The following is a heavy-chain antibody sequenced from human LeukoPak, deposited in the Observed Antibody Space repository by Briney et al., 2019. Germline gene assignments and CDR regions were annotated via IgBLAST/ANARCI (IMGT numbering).Heavy chain of an antibody. V-gene: IGHV3-30*18. CDR1: GLTLSSYG. Sequence: PGRSLRLSCAASGLTLSSYGMQWVRQAPGKGLEWVAVISHDGSNKYYADSVKGRFTISRDNAKNTLYLQMDSLSVEDTAVYYCAKLRCYYSSGQQITLDYWGQGTLVTVSS. CDR2: ISHDGSNK. J-gene: IGHJ4*02. CDR3: AKLRCYYSSGQQITLDY. D-gene: IGHD3-10*01.